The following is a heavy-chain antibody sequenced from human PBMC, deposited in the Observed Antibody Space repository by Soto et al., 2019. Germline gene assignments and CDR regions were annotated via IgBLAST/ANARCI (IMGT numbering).Heavy chain of an antibody. CDR2: IIPIFGTA. CDR1: GGTFSRYA. CDR3: ARDAKISAADDAFDI. J-gene: IGHJ3*02. V-gene: IGHV1-69*01. Sequence: QVQLVQSGAEVKKPGSSVKVSCKASGGTFSRYAFSWVRQAPGQGLEWMGGIIPIFGTANYAQKFQGRVTITADESTSTAYMELSSLRSEDTAVYYCARDAKISAADDAFDIWGQGTMVTVSS. D-gene: IGHD2-15*01.